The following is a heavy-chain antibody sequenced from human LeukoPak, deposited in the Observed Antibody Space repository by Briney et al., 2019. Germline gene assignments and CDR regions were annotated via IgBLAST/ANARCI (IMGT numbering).Heavy chain of an antibody. V-gene: IGHV4-4*07. Sequence: PSETLSLTCTVSGGSISSYYWSWIRQPAGKGLEWIGRNYTSGSTNYNPSLKSRVTMSVDTSKNQFSLKLSSVTAADTAVYYCARTTGTGGTDYYFDYWGQGTLVTVSS. D-gene: IGHD2-8*02. J-gene: IGHJ4*02. CDR1: GGSISSYY. CDR3: ARTTGTGGTDYYFDY. CDR2: NYTSGST.